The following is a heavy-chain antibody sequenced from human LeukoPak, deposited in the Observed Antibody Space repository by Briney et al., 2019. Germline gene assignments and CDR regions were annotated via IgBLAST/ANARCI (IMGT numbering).Heavy chain of an antibody. V-gene: IGHV3-9*01. CDR2: ISWNGGTI. CDR1: GFTFGDLA. J-gene: IGHJ4*01. CDR3: AKGSTSSGYDLADY. D-gene: IGHD5-12*01. Sequence: GGSLRLSCAASGFTFGDLAMHWVRQAPGKGLEWVSGISWNGGTIGRADSVKGRFTISRDNAKNSLYLQMNSLRVEDTALYYCAKGSTSSGYDLADYWGLGTLVIVSS.